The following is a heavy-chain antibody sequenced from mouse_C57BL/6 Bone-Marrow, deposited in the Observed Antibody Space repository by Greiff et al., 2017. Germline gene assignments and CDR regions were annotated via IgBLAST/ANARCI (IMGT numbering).Heavy chain of an antibody. J-gene: IGHJ2*01. V-gene: IGHV1-18*01. CDR3: AREVIYDGYYYFDY. Sequence: EVHLVESGPELVKPGASVKIPCKASGYTFTDYNMDWVKQSHGKSLEWIGDINPNNGGTIYNQKFKGKATLTVDKSSSTAYMELRSLTSEDTAVYYCAREVIYDGYYYFDYWGQGTTLTVSS. CDR1: GYTFTDYN. D-gene: IGHD2-3*01. CDR2: INPNNGGT.